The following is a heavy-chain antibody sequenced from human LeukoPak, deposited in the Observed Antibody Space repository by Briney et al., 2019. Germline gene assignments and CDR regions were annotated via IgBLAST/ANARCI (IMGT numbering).Heavy chain of an antibody. CDR1: GFTFSSYG. V-gene: IGHV3-33*01. D-gene: IGHD2-15*01. CDR3: ARGGLLGYFSGGSWPDYYVMDV. CDR2: IWYDGSNK. J-gene: IGHJ6*02. Sequence: PGRSLRLSCAASGFTFSSYGMHWVRQAPGKGLEWVAVIWYDGSNKYYADSVKGRFTISRDNSKNTLYLQMNSLRAEDTAVYYFARGGLLGYFSGGSWPDYYVMDVWAKGPRSPSP.